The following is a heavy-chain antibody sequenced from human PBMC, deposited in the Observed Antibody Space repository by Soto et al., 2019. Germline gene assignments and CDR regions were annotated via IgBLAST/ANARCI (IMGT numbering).Heavy chain of an antibody. CDR3: ARVGYWDYYYYGMDV. D-gene: IGHD1-26*01. CDR1: GYSFTSYW. J-gene: IGHJ6*02. V-gene: IGHV5-10-1*01. CDR2: IDPSDSYT. Sequence: GESLKISCKGSGYSFTSYWISWVRQMPGKGLEWMGRIDPSDSYTNYSPSFQGHVTISADKSISTAYLQWSSLKASDTAMYYCARVGYWDYYYYGMDVWGQGTTVTVSS.